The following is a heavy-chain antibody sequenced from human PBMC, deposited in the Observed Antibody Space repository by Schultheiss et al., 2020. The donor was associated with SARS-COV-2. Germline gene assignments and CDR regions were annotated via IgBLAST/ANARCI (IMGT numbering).Heavy chain of an antibody. CDR2: ISSSSSYI. CDR3: ARLNYYDSSGRKHDY. D-gene: IGHD3-22*01. J-gene: IGHJ4*02. V-gene: IGHV3-21*01. CDR1: GFTFSSYA. Sequence: GGSLRLSCAASGFTFSSYAMNWVSQAPGKGLEWVSSISSSSSYIYYADSVKGRFTISRDNSKNTLYLQMNSLRAEDTAVYYCARLNYYDSSGRKHDYWGQGTLVTVSS.